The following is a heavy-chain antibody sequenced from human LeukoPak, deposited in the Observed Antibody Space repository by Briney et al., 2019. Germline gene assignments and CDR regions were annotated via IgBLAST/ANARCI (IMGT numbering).Heavy chain of an antibody. CDR2: INPSDDST. CDR3: ARAWRYTDWFDP. Sequence: GASVKVSCKASGYTFTSYYMHWVRQAPEQGLEWMGIINPSDDSTIYAQKFQGRVTVTRDTSTSTVYMELSSLRSEDTAVYYCARAWRYTDWFDPWGQGTLVTVSS. D-gene: IGHD1-14*01. CDR1: GYTFTSYY. V-gene: IGHV1-46*01. J-gene: IGHJ5*02.